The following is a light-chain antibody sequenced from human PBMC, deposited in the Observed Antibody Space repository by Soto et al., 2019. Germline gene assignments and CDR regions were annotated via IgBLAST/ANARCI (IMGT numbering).Light chain of an antibody. V-gene: IGKV3-20*01. CDR2: DAS. Sequence: EIVSTQSPATLSLSPGERATLSCRASQSISNYLAWFQQKPGQAPRLLIYDASSRATGIPDRFSGGGSGTDFTLTISRLEPEDFAVYYCQQFSSYPLTFGGGTKVDI. CDR3: QQFSSYPLT. CDR1: QSISNY. J-gene: IGKJ4*01.